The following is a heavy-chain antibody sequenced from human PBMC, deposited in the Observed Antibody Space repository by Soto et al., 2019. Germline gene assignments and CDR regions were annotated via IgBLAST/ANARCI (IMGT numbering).Heavy chain of an antibody. Sequence: QVQLQESGPGLVKPSETLSLTCTVSGDSVSAGSYYWSWIRQPPGKGLGWIGFIYYTGTTRYNPSLQSRVLMSVDTSKNQLSLNLNSVTAADSAVYYCARVGNTETCFDPWGQGTLVTVSS. CDR2: IYYTGTT. J-gene: IGHJ5*02. D-gene: IGHD2-8*02. CDR1: GDSVSAGSYY. V-gene: IGHV4-61*01. CDR3: ARVGNTETCFDP.